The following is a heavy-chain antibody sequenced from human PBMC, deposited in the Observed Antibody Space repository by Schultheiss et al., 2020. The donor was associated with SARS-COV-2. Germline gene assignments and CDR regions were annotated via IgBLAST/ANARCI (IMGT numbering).Heavy chain of an antibody. Sequence: SQTLSLTCTVSGGSISSYYWGWIRQPPGKGLEWIGSIYYSGSTYYNPSLKSRVTMSVDTSKNQFSLKLSSVTAADTAVYYCARGGLVVGYNWFDPWGQGTLVTVSS. CDR2: IYYSGST. CDR1: GGSISSYY. V-gene: IGHV4-39*07. J-gene: IGHJ5*02. CDR3: ARGGLVVGYNWFDP. D-gene: IGHD2-15*01.